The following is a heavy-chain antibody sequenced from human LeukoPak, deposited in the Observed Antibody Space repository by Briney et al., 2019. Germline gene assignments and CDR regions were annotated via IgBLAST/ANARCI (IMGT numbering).Heavy chain of an antibody. CDR3: ARAGRYCSSTSCLHYYYYYMDV. CDR1: GGSISSGSYY. D-gene: IGHD2-2*01. Sequence: TSQTLSLTCTVSGGSISSGSYYWSWIRQPAGKGLEWIGRIYTSGSTNYNPSLKSRVTISVDTSKNQFSLKLSSVTAADTAVYYCARAGRYCSSTSCLHYYYYYMDVWGKGTTVTVSS. CDR2: IYTSGST. J-gene: IGHJ6*03. V-gene: IGHV4-61*02.